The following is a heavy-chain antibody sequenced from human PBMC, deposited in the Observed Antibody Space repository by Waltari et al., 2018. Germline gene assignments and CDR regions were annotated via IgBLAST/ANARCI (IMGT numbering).Heavy chain of an antibody. J-gene: IGHJ6*02. CDR2: IYYSGST. D-gene: IGHD2-15*01. V-gene: IGHV4-59*01. CDR1: SGSISSYY. Sequence: QVQLQESGPGLVKPLQTLSLTCAVSSGSISSYYWSWIRQPPGKGLEWIGYIYYSGSTNYNPSLKSRVTISVDTSKNQFSLKLSSVTAADTAVYYCARDEGNCSGGSCYPGMDVWGQGTTVTVSS. CDR3: ARDEGNCSGGSCYPGMDV.